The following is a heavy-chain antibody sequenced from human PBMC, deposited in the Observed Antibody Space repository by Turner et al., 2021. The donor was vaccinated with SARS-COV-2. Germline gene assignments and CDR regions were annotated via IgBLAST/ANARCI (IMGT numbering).Heavy chain of an antibody. J-gene: IGHJ6*02. CDR1: GGSISSSSYN. CDR3: AIAPNYYYGMNV. V-gene: IGHV4-39*01. CDR2: IYYSGST. Sequence: QLQLQESGPGLVKPSETLSLPCTVSGGSISSSSYNWGWLRQPPGKGLEWIGSIYYSGSTYYNPSLKSRVTISVDTSKNQFSVKLSSVTAADTAVYYCAIAPNYYYGMNVWGQGTTVTVSS.